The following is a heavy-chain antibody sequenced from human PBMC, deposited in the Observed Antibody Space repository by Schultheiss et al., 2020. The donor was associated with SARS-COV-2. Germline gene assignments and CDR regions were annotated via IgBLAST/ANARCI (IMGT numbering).Heavy chain of an antibody. CDR1: GCSISSGSYY. V-gene: IGHV4-61*02. CDR3: ARDNGFYAMDV. Sequence: SQTLSLTCTVSGCSISSGSYYWSWIRQPAGKGLEWIGRIYTSGSTNYNPSLRSRVTMSTDTSENQFSLQLNSVTAADTAVYYCARDNGFYAMDVWGQGTTVTV. CDR2: IYTSGST. J-gene: IGHJ6*02. D-gene: IGHD6-25*01.